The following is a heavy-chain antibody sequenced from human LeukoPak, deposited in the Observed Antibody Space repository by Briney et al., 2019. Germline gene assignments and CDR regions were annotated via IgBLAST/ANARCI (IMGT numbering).Heavy chain of an antibody. Sequence: SGPALVKPTQTLTLTCTFSGFSLSTSGMCVSWIRQPPGKALEWLARIDWDDDKYYGTSLKTRLTISKDTSKNQVVLAMTNMDPVDTATYYCARIRVDLGDYVHDYWGQGTLVTVSS. CDR1: GFSLSTSGMC. CDR3: ARIRVDLGDYVHDY. J-gene: IGHJ4*02. CDR2: IDWDDDK. V-gene: IGHV2-70*11. D-gene: IGHD4-17*01.